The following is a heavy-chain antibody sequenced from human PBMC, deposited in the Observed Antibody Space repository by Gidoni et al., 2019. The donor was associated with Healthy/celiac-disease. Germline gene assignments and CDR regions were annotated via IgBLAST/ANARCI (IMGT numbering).Heavy chain of an antibody. CDR2: IYYSGST. V-gene: IGHV4-39*01. Sequence: QLQLQESGPGLVQPSETLSLTCTVSGGSISSSSYYWGWIRQPPGKGLEWIGSIYYSGSTYYNPSLKSRVTISVDTSKNQFSLKLSSVTAADTAVYYCARHDRSIIIAVAGRGWFDPWGQGTLVTVSS. CDR1: GGSISSSSYY. D-gene: IGHD6-19*01. J-gene: IGHJ5*02. CDR3: ARHDRSIIIAVAGRGWFDP.